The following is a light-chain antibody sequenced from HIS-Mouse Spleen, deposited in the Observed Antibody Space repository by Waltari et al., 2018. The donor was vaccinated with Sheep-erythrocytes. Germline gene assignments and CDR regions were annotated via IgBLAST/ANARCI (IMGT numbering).Light chain of an antibody. Sequence: QSALTQPPSASGSPGQSVTISCTGTSSAVGGYNYVPWYQQHPRKAPKLMIYEVSKRPSGVPDRFSGSKSGNTASLTVSGLQAEDEADYYCSSYAGSNNWVFGGGTKLTVL. CDR2: EVS. CDR1: SSAVGGYNY. J-gene: IGLJ3*02. V-gene: IGLV2-8*01. CDR3: SSYAGSNNWV.